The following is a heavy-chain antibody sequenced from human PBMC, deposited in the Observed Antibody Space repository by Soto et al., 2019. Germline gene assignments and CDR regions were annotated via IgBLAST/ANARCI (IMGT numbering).Heavy chain of an antibody. D-gene: IGHD1-20*01. CDR2: IWFDGSQQ. CDR1: GFIFGGNG. Sequence: QVQLVESGGGVVQPGRSLRLSCAASGFIFGGNGMHWVRQAPGKGLEWVAMIWFDGSQQRYADSVQGRFIISRDNSKSRRELEMKSLRVELTAVYYFPRDIVYNAYFPWGHGVLLT. CDR3: PRDIVYNAYFP. J-gene: IGHJ5*02. V-gene: IGHV3-33*01.